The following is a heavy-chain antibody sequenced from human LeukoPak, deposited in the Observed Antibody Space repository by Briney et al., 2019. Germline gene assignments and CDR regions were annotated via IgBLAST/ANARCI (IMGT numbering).Heavy chain of an antibody. D-gene: IGHD2-2*01. Sequence: ASVKVSCKASGYTFTSYDINWVRQATGQGLEWMGWMNPNSGNTGYAQKFQGRVTMTRDTSISTAYMELSRLRSDDTAVYYCARYPRGGYCSSTSCPRRTNAFDIWGQGTMVTVSS. J-gene: IGHJ3*02. CDR2: MNPNSGNT. CDR3: ARYPRGGYCSSTSCPRRTNAFDI. V-gene: IGHV1-8*01. CDR1: GYTFTSYD.